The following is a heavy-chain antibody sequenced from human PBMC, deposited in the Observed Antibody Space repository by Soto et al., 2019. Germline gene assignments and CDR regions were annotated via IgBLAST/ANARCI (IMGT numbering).Heavy chain of an antibody. CDR1: GVSISSSSYY. D-gene: IGHD3-22*01. CDR3: ARVVTMRASYYYYGMDV. V-gene: IGHV4-39*01. J-gene: IGHJ6*02. CDR2: IYYSGST. Sequence: ASETLSLTCTVSGVSISSSSYYWGWIRQPPGKGLEWIGSIYYSGSTYYNPSLKSRVTISVDTSKNQFSLKLSSVTAADTAVYYCARVVTMRASYYYYGMDVWGQGTTVTVSS.